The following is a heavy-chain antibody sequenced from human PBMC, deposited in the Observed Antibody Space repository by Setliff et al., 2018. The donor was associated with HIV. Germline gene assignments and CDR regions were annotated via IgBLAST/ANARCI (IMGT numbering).Heavy chain of an antibody. CDR2: IYNTGST. CDR1: GGSISSGGFY. D-gene: IGHD6-19*01. Sequence: PSETLSLTCTVTGGSISSGGFYWTWIRQHPGKGLEWIGYIYNTGSTYHSPSLESRVTISVDTSQNQFSLKLTSVTAADTAVYYCARLRQWLAFFDSWGQGTLVTVSS. J-gene: IGHJ4*02. V-gene: IGHV4-31*03. CDR3: ARLRQWLAFFDS.